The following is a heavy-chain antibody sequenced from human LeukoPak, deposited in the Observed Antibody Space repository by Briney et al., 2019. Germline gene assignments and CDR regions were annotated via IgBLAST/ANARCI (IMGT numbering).Heavy chain of an antibody. V-gene: IGHV4-59*12. CDR1: GGSISSYY. CDR3: ARAQSYYYDSSGYFWWFDP. Sequence: SETLSLTCTVSGGSISSYYWSWIRQPPGKGLEWIGYIYYSGSTNYNPSLKSRVTISVDTSKNQFSLKLSSVTAADTAVYYCARAQSYYYDSSGYFWWFDPWGQGTLVTVSS. CDR2: IYYSGST. J-gene: IGHJ5*02. D-gene: IGHD3-22*01.